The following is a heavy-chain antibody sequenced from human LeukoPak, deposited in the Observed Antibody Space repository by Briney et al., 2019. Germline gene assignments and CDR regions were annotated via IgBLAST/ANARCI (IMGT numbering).Heavy chain of an antibody. Sequence: PGGSLRLSFAASGFTFSSYGMHWVRQAPGKGLEWVAVISYDGSNKYYADSVKGRFTISRDNSKNTLYLQMNSLRAEDTAVYYCAKTVEGFGELFDPLGYWGQGTLVTVSS. D-gene: IGHD3-10*01. J-gene: IGHJ4*02. CDR3: AKTVEGFGELFDPLGY. CDR2: ISYDGSNK. CDR1: GFTFSSYG. V-gene: IGHV3-30*18.